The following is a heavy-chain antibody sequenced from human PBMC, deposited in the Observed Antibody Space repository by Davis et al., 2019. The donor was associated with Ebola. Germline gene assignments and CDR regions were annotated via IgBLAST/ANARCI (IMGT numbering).Heavy chain of an antibody. J-gene: IGHJ6*02. CDR2: IIPIFGTA. V-gene: IGHV1-69*06. Sequence: SVKVSCKASGYTFTSYGISWVRQAPGQGLEWMGGIIPIFGTANYAQKFQGRVTITADKSTSTAYMELSSLRSEDTAVYYCATVLGELPGGTYYYGMDVWGQGTTVTVSS. CDR3: ATVLGELPGGTYYYGMDV. CDR1: GYTFTSYG. D-gene: IGHD3-16*01.